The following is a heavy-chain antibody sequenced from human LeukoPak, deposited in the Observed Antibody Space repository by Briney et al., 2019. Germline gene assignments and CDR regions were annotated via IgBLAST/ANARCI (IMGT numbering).Heavy chain of an antibody. CDR2: INWNGGRT. CDR1: GFTFDDYG. J-gene: IGHJ5*02. V-gene: IGHV3-20*04. CDR3: ARGLYYYDSSGYVSSNVRSGGLNH. D-gene: IGHD3-22*01. Sequence: GGSLRLSCTASGFTFDDYGMSWVRQAPGKGVEGGSGINWNGGRTVYADSVKGGFTIYRDNAKKSLYMQMNSVRAGETALYYCARGLYYYDSSGYVSSNVRSGGLNHWGQGTLVTVSS.